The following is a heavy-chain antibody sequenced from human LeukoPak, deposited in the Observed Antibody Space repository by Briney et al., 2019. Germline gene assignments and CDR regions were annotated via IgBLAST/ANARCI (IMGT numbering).Heavy chain of an antibody. CDR2: IKQDGSEK. D-gene: IGHD3-22*01. CDR3: ARSGEYYYDSSVFDY. V-gene: IGHV3-7*01. J-gene: IGHJ4*02. CDR1: GFTFDDSD. Sequence: GGSLRLSCVASGFTFDDSDLSWVRQAPGKGLEWVANIKQDGSEKYYVDSVKGRFTISRDNAKNSVYLQMNSLRAEDTAVYYCARSGEYYYDSSVFDYWGQGTLVTVSS.